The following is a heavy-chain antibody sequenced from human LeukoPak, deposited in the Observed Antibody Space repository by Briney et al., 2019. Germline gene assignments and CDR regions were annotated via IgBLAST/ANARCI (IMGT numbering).Heavy chain of an antibody. D-gene: IGHD6-19*01. CDR2: IIPIFGTA. J-gene: IGHJ4*02. Sequence: GASVKVSCKASGGTFSSYAISWVRQAPGQGLEWMGGIIPIFGTANYAQKFQGRVTITADESTSTAYMELSSLRSEDTAVYYCARVRSPQWLSSGWYYFDYWGQGTLVTVSS. V-gene: IGHV1-69*13. CDR1: GGTFSSYA. CDR3: ARVRSPQWLSSGWYYFDY.